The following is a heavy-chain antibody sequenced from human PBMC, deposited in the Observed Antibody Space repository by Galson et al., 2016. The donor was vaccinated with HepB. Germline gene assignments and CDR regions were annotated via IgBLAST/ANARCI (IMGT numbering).Heavy chain of an antibody. CDR3: ARGRTMSV. CDR2: INHRGLT. V-gene: IGHV4-34*01. D-gene: IGHD1-1*01. J-gene: IGHJ4*02. Sequence: SETLSLTCAVYGGSFDDYYWCWVRQSPGKGLEWIGEINHRGLTNYNPSIKSGVTLTLDTSKSQFSLTMTSVTAADTAVYYCARGRTMSVWGQGTLVTVSS. CDR1: GGSFDDYY.